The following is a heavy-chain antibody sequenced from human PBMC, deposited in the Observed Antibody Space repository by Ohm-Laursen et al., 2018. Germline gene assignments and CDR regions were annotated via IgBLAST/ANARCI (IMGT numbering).Heavy chain of an antibody. D-gene: IGHD1-14*01. V-gene: IGHV4-4*07. J-gene: IGHJ6*02. Sequence: PPGTLSLTCTISGGSISTYFWIWIRQPAGKGLEGIGRIYNTGSTSYNPSLKSRVTMSVDTSKNQCSLKLRSVTAADTAVYYCARARKESGCYYYAMDVWGQGTTVTVSS. CDR3: ARARKESGCYYYAMDV. CDR1: GGSISTYF. CDR2: IYNTGST.